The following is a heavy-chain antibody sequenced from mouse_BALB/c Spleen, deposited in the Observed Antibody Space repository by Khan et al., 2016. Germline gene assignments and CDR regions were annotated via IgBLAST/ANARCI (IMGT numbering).Heavy chain of an antibody. Sequence: EVELVESGGGLVKPGGSLKLSCAASGFTFSSYAMSWVRQTPEKRLEWVASISSGGNTFYPDSLKGRFTISRDNARNILYLQMSSRRSEDTAMYYCTRGVTTVVDYFDYWGQGTTLTVSS. CDR2: ISSGGNT. J-gene: IGHJ2*01. CDR3: TRGVTTVVDYFDY. D-gene: IGHD1-1*01. V-gene: IGHV5-6-5*01. CDR1: GFTFSSYA.